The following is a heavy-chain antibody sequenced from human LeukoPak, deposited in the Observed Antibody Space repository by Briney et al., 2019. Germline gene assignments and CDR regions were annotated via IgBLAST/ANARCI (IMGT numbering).Heavy chain of an antibody. CDR1: GFTFSSYA. D-gene: IGHD6-13*01. J-gene: IGHJ4*02. Sequence: GGSLRLSCAASGFTFSSYAMHWVRQAPGKGLEYVSAISSNGGSTYYANSVKGRFTISRDNAKNSLYLQMSSLRAEDTAVYYCARDGGSSWYFDYWGQGTLVTVSS. CDR3: ARDGGSSWYFDY. V-gene: IGHV3-64*01. CDR2: ISSNGGST.